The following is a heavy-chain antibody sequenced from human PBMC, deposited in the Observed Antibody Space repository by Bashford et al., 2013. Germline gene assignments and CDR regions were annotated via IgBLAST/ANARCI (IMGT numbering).Heavy chain of an antibody. CDR2: IYWDNDK. V-gene: IGHV2-5*02. Sequence: SGPTLVKPTQTLALTCTFSGFSLTTTGVGVGWIRQPPGKALEWLAVIYWDNDKRYSPSLKSRLTVTKDTSKNQVALTLTNVDPEDTATYYCAHILHFWTLTQGRQYCFGSWGQGTLVTVSS. J-gene: IGHJ4*02. D-gene: IGHD3/OR15-3a*01. CDR3: AHILHFWTLTQGRQYCFGS. CDR1: GFSLTTTGVG.